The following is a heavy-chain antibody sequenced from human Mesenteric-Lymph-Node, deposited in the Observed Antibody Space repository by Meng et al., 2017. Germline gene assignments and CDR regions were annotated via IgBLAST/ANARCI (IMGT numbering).Heavy chain of an antibody. CDR3: ARLGGGSSWNY. V-gene: IGHV1-69*05. J-gene: IGHJ4*02. CDR2: IIPIFGTA. Sequence: SVKVSCKASGGTFSSYAISWVRQAPRQGLEWMGGIIPIFGTANYAQKFQGGVTITTDESTSTAYMELSSLGSEDTAVYYCARLGGGSSWNYWGQGTLVTVSS. CDR1: GGTFSSYA. D-gene: IGHD6-13*01.